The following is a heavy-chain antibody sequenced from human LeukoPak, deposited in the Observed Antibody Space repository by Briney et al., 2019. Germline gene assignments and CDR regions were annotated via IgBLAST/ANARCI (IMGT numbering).Heavy chain of an antibody. V-gene: IGHV4-59*01. CDR1: GGSFSGYF. Sequence: SETLSLTCAVYGGSFSGYFWSWIRQPPGKGLEWIGYVYYSGSTEYNPSLRSRGTISLEMSKHQFSLNVTSVTAADTAVYYCATNTGTVFDYWGQGALVTVSS. J-gene: IGHJ4*02. CDR2: VYYSGST. CDR3: ATNTGTVFDY. D-gene: IGHD7-27*01.